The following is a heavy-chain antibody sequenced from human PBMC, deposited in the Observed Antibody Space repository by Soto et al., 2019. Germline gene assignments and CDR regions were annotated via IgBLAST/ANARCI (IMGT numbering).Heavy chain of an antibody. Sequence: QLQLQESGSGLVKPSQTLSLTCAVSGGSIGSGGYSWSWIRQPPGKGLEWIGYIYHSGSTYYNPSLKSRVTMSVDRSKSQFALKLNSVTAADTAVYYCARGGEYAVAPWYWGQGTLVTVSS. D-gene: IGHD2-8*01. V-gene: IGHV4-30-2*01. J-gene: IGHJ4*02. CDR2: IYHSGST. CDR3: ARGGEYAVAPWY. CDR1: GGSIGSGGYS.